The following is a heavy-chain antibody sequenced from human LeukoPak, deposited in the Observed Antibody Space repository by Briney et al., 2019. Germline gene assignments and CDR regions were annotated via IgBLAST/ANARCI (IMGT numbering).Heavy chain of an antibody. CDR1: GYSFTSYW. CDR3: ARHSRRFYYYYGMDV. J-gene: IGHJ6*02. Sequence: GESLKISCKGSGYSFTSYWIGWVRQMPGKGLEWMGIIYPGDSDTRYSPSFQGQVTISADKSISTAYLQWSSLKASDTAMYYCARHSRRFYYYYGMDVWGQGTTVTVSS. CDR2: IYPGDSDT. V-gene: IGHV5-51*01.